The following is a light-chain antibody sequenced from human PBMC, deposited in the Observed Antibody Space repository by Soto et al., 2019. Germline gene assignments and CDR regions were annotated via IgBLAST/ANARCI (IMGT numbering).Light chain of an antibody. J-gene: IGLJ1*01. CDR3: CSFARSITLYA. V-gene: IGLV2-23*01. CDR1: SSDVGSSNL. CDR2: EGS. Sequence: QSVLTQPASVSASPGQSITISCTGTSSDVGSSNLVSWYQHHPGKAPKLIIYEGSRRPSGVSGRFSGSKSGNTASLTISGLQADDEADYYCCSFARSITLYAFGTGTKVTVL.